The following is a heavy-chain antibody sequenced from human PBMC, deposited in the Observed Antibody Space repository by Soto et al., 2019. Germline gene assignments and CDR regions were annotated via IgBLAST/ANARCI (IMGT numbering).Heavy chain of an antibody. J-gene: IGHJ3*02. V-gene: IGHV3-21*01. CDR3: ARDQRDSINCRYDAFEI. CDR1: GFNFSAYS. D-gene: IGHD6-13*01. Sequence: GGSLRLSCAASGFNFSAYSMNWVRQAPGKGLEWVSSISSSSTYIYYAASVKGRFTISRDNAKNSLYLQMNSLRAEDTAVYYCARDQRDSINCRYDAFEIWGQGTMVTVSS. CDR2: ISSSSTYI.